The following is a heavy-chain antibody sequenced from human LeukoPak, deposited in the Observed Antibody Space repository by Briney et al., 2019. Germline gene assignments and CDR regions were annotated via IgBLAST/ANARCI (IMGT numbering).Heavy chain of an antibody. D-gene: IGHD5-18*01. J-gene: IGHJ4*02. CDR1: GFTFSSYA. Sequence: GGSLRLSCAASGFTFSSYAMSWVRQAPGKGLEWVSAISGSGGSTYYADSVKGRFTISRDNSKNTLYPQMNSLRAEDTAVYYCARGEGDTAMVTVWGQGTLVTVSS. CDR2: ISGSGGST. CDR3: ARGEGDTAMVTV. V-gene: IGHV3-23*01.